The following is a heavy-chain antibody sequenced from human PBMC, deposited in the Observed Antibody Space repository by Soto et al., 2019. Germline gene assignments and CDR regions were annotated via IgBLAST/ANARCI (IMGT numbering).Heavy chain of an antibody. CDR1: GYTFTSYA. J-gene: IGHJ4*02. CDR3: ARGSSWSYFDY. D-gene: IGHD6-13*01. V-gene: IGHV1-3*04. Sequence: QVQLVQSGAEVKKPGASVKVSCKASGYTFTSYAIHWVRQAPGQRLEWMGWINTAKDNTKYSQKFQGRVTITRDTSASIVYRELSSLRSEDTAVYYCARGSSWSYFDYWGKGTLVTVSS. CDR2: INTAKDNT.